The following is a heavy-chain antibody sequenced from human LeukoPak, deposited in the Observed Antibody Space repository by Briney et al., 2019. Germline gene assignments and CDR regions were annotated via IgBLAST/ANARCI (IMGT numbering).Heavy chain of an antibody. V-gene: IGHV3-11*01. J-gene: IGHJ6*02. Sequence: GGSLRLSCAASGFTFSDYYMSWIRQAPGKGLEWVSYISSSGSTIYYADSVKGRFTISRDNAKNSLYLQMNSLRAEDTAVYYCARALWFGELLSPYYYYGMDVWGQGTTVTVSS. CDR1: GFTFSDYY. CDR3: ARALWFGELLSPYYYYGMDV. CDR2: ISSSGSTI. D-gene: IGHD3-10*01.